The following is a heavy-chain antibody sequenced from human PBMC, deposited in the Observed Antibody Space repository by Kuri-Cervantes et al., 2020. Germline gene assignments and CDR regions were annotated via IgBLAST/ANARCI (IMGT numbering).Heavy chain of an antibody. D-gene: IGHD4-17*01. CDR2: ISSSGSTI. Sequence: GESLKISCAASGFTFSDYYMSWIRQAPGKGLEWVSYISSSGSTIYYADSVKGRFTISRDNSKNTLYLQMNSLRAEDTAVYYCARDFETTVTTSNTDDYWGQGTLVTVSS. CDR3: ARDFETTVTTSNTDDY. CDR1: GFTFSDYY. J-gene: IGHJ4*02. V-gene: IGHV3-11*04.